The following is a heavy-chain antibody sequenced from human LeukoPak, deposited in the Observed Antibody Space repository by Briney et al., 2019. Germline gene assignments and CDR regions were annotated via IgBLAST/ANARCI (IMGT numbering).Heavy chain of an antibody. V-gene: IGHV1-8*03. CDR1: GYTFTSYV. D-gene: IGHD2/OR15-2a*01. Sequence: ASVKVSCKASGYTFTSYVINWVRQATGQGREWVGWMNPNSGNTGYAQKFQGRVTITRNTSISTAYMELSSLRSEDTAVYYCARGLFRIRPSDYWGQGTLVTVSS. CDR2: MNPNSGNT. J-gene: IGHJ4*02. CDR3: ARGLFRIRPSDY.